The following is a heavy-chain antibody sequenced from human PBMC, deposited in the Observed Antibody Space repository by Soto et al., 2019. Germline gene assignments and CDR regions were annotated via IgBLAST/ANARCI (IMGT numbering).Heavy chain of an antibody. J-gene: IGHJ4*02. CDR2: IHYTGNT. CDR1: RGSISSYY. V-gene: IGHV4-59*12. D-gene: IGHD6-6*01. Sequence: PWATLSLTFTVSRGSISSYYWSWIRPPPGKGLEWIGYIHYTGNTNSNPSLKGRVTISVDTSKNQFSLKLSSVTAADTAVFYCARGRPSIAARPPRPVPYYFDYWGQGTLVTVSS. CDR3: ARGRPSIAARPPRPVPYYFDY.